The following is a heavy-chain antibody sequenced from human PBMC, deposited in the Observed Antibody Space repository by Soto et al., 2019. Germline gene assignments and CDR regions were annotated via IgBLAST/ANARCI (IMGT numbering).Heavy chain of an antibody. CDR1: GGSISSYY. V-gene: IGHV4-59*01. CDR2: IYYSGST. Sequence: SETLSLTCTVSGGSISSYYWSWIRQPPGKGLEWIGYIYYSGSTNYNPSLKSRVTISVDTSKNQFSLKLSSVTAADTAVYYCARGEIGAGNLLGYYYYYYRMDVWGQGTTVT. CDR3: ARGEIGAGNLLGYYYYYYRMDV. D-gene: IGHD3-16*01. J-gene: IGHJ6*02.